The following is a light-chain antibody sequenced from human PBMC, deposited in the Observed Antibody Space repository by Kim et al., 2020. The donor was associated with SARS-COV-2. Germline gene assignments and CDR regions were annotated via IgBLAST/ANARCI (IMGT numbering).Light chain of an antibody. J-gene: IGKJ2*01. Sequence: SPGARATLSHMPGQRVRCDFLAWYQHEPGQAPRLLIYSIFSRASGVPVRFRGSGSGTDFTLTINRLEPEDSAVYYCHRYGGSPPHTFGQGTTLEIK. CDR3: HRYGGSPPHT. CDR1: QRVRCDF. V-gene: IGKV3-20*01. CDR2: SIF.